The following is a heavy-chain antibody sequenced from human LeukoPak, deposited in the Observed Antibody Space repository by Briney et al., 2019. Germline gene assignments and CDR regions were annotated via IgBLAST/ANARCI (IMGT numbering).Heavy chain of an antibody. CDR3: AKVYSSSSDWFDP. V-gene: IGHV3-23*01. CDR1: GSTFRTYA. CDR2: ISGSGGSK. Sequence: PGGSLRLSCAASGSTFRTYAMSWVRQAPGKGVEWVSSISGSGGSKYYADSVKGRFTISRDNSKNTLYLQMNSLRAEDTAVYYCAKVYSSSSDWFDPWGQGTLVTVSS. J-gene: IGHJ5*02. D-gene: IGHD6-6*01.